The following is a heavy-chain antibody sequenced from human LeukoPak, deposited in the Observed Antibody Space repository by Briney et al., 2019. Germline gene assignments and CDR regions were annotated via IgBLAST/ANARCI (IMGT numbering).Heavy chain of an antibody. CDR1: GGSISSYY. D-gene: IGHD4-17*01. Sequence: SETLSLTCTVSGGSISSYYWSWIRQPPGKGLEWIGYIYYSGSTNYNPSLKSRVTISVDTSKNHFSLRLSSVTAADTAVYYCARDHYGDYGAYNWFDPWGQGTLVTVSS. J-gene: IGHJ5*02. CDR2: IYYSGST. V-gene: IGHV4-59*12. CDR3: ARDHYGDYGAYNWFDP.